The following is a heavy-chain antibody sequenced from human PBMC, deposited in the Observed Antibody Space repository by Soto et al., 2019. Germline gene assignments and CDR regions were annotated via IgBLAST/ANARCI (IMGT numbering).Heavy chain of an antibody. CDR2: IAPHSGRT. J-gene: IGHJ4*02. V-gene: IGHV1-18*04. CDR1: GYASTSYG. Sequence: QVPLVQSGPEVKKPGASVRVSCMTSGYASTSYGVNWVRQAPGQGLEWMGWIAPHSGRTTYLPKFQGRVTITADAATNTAYMELGSLSSDDTGIYFCARAATGSYHSAYWGQGTVVTVSS. D-gene: IGHD3-10*01. CDR3: ARAATGSYHSAY.